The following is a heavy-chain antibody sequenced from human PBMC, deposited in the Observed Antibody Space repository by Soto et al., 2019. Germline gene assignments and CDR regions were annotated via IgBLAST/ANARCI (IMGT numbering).Heavy chain of an antibody. Sequence: SETLSLTCTVSGGSISSYYWSWIRQPPGKGLEWIGYIYYSGSTNYNPSLKSRVTISVDTSKNQFSLKLSSVTAADTAVYYCAREIVVPAAMYWFDPWGQGTLVTVSS. J-gene: IGHJ5*02. CDR3: AREIVVPAAMYWFDP. CDR1: GGSISSYY. CDR2: IYYSGST. V-gene: IGHV4-59*01. D-gene: IGHD2-2*01.